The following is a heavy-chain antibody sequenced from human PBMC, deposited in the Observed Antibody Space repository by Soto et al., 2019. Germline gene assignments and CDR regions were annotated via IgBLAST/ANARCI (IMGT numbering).Heavy chain of an antibody. CDR3: ARDSSGWSSRGYFDY. CDR2: IYYSGST. V-gene: IGHV4-31*03. J-gene: IGHJ4*02. Sequence: SETLSLTCTVSGGSISSGGYYWSWIRQHPGKGLEWIGYIYYSGSTYYNPSLKSRVTISVDTSKNQFSLKLSSVTAADTAVYYCARDSSGWSSRGYFDYWGQGTLVTVSS. CDR1: GGSISSGGYY. D-gene: IGHD6-19*01.